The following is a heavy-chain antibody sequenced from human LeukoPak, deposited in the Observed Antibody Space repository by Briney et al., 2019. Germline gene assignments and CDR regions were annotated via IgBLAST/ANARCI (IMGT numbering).Heavy chain of an antibody. CDR2: ITSDSRYM. J-gene: IGHJ4*02. V-gene: IGHV3-21*01. CDR3: ARVPNDYGDSHMDY. Sequence: GGSLRLSCAASGFTFSSYWMHWVRQAPGKGLEWVSSITSDSRYMYYADSVKGRFTISRDNAKNSLYLQMSSLRVEDTAIYYCARVPNDYGDSHMDYWGQGTLVTVSS. CDR1: GFTFSSYW. D-gene: IGHD4-17*01.